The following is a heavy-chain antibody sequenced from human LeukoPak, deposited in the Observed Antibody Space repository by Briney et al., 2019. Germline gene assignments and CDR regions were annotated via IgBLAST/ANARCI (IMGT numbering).Heavy chain of an antibody. V-gene: IGHV3-48*03. D-gene: IGHD2-15*01. Sequence: PGGSLRLSCAASGFTFSSYEMNWVRQAPGKGLEWGSYISSSGTTIYYADSVKGRFTISRDNAKNSLYLQMNSLRAEDTAVYYCARVGVVVAATGNLWFDPWGQGTLVTVSS. CDR3: ARVGVVVAATGNLWFDP. CDR1: GFTFSSYE. CDR2: ISSSGTTI. J-gene: IGHJ5*02.